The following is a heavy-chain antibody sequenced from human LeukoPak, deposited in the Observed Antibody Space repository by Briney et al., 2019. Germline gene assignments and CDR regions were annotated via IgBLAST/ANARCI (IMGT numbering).Heavy chain of an antibody. CDR1: GFTFSSYS. V-gene: IGHV3-48*01. J-gene: IGHJ4*02. D-gene: IGHD3-16*02. CDR3: AKDLNDYVWGSYPEADY. CDR2: ISSSSSTT. Sequence: GGSLRLSCAASGFTFSSYSMNWVRQAPGKGLVWISNISSSSSTTYYADSGKGRFTISRDNSKNTLYLQMNSLRAEDTAVYYCAKDLNDYVWGSYPEADYWGQGTLVTVSS.